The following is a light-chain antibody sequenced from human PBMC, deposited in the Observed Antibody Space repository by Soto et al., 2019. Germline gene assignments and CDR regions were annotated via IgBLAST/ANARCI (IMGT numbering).Light chain of an antibody. CDR1: QSVSSY. CDR3: QQRSNWPPWT. Sequence: EIGLTQSPATLSLSPGERATLSCRASQSVSSYLAWYQQKPGQAPRLLIYDASNRATGIPARFSGSGSGTVFTLTISSLEPEDFAVYYCQQRSNWPPWTFGQGTKVEIK. CDR2: DAS. J-gene: IGKJ1*01. V-gene: IGKV3-11*01.